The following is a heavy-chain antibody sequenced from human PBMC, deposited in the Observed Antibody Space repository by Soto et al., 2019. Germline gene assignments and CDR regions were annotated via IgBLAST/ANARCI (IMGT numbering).Heavy chain of an antibody. V-gene: IGHV5-51*01. CDR2: IYPGDSHA. CDR3: ARPYSGGPNDPFDI. Sequence: PGESLNISCNGSGYSFTNYWIGWVRQMPGKGLEWMGIIYPGDSHAIYSPSFQGQVTMSADQSISTAYLQWSSLKASDTAMYYCARPYSGGPNDPFDIWGQGTMVTVSS. D-gene: IGHD1-26*01. CDR1: GYSFTNYW. J-gene: IGHJ3*02.